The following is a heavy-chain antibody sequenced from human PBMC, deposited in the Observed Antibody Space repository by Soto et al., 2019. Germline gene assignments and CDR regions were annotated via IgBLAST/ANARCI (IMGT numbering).Heavy chain of an antibody. J-gene: IGHJ5*02. CDR1: GGSISSTNW. Sequence: QVQLQQSGPRLARPSGTLSLTCVVSGGSISSTNWWTWVRQTPGKGLGWIGEIYHTGSTKYNPSLTSRVTKPLDKSHNHISLNLTSVPAAHTAVYYCATLPPRIVVVVLPIPSWGQGTLVTVSS. CDR2: IYHTGST. D-gene: IGHD2-15*01. CDR3: ATLPPRIVVVVLPIPS. V-gene: IGHV4-4*02.